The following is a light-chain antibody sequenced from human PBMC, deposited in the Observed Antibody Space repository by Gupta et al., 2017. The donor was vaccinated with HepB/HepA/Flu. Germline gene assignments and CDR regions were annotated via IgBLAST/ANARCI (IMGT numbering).Light chain of an antibody. Sequence: QSVLTQPPSVSAAPGQKVTISCSGSSSNIGRNHLSWYQQSPGAAPKLLIYEDYRRPSGMPDRFFGSKSGTSATLDITGLQTGDEADYFCATWDDSPRGLVLGSGTKVTVL. J-gene: IGLJ1*01. CDR3: ATWDDSPRGLV. CDR1: SSNIGRNH. V-gene: IGLV1-51*01. CDR2: EDY.